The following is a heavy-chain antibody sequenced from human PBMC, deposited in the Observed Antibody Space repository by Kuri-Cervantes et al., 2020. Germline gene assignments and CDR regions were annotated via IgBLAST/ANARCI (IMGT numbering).Heavy chain of an antibody. Sequence: GESLKISCAASGFTVSNNYMSWIRQAPGKGLEWVSVIYSGGSTYYADSVKGRFTISRDNSKNTLYLQMINLRAEDTAVYYCARDSYCSSTSCYDYYYYGMDVWGQGTTVTVSS. J-gene: IGHJ6*02. V-gene: IGHV3-66*02. CDR1: GFTVSNNY. CDR2: IYSGGST. CDR3: ARDSYCSSTSCYDYYYYGMDV. D-gene: IGHD2-2*01.